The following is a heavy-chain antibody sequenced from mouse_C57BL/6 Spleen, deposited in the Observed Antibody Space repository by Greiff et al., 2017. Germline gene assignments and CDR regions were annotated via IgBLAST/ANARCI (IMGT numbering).Heavy chain of an antibody. CDR2: IHPNSGST. CDR1: GYTFTSYW. J-gene: IGHJ2*01. V-gene: IGHV1-64*01. D-gene: IGHD2-3*01. Sequence: QVHVKQPGAELVKPGASVKLSCKASGYTFTSYWMHWVKQRPGQGLEWIGMIHPNSGSTNYNEKFKSKATLTVDKSSSTAYMQLSSLTSEDSAVYYCARGDGYPFDYWGQGTTLTVSS. CDR3: ARGDGYPFDY.